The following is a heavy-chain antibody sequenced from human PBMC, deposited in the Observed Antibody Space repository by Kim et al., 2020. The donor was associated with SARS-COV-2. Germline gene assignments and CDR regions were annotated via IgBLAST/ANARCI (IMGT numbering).Heavy chain of an antibody. D-gene: IGHD3-10*01. Sequence: TLSLTCAVSGGSISSGGYSWSWIRQPPGKGLEWIGYIYYSGSTYYNPSLKSRVTISVDRSKNQFSLKLSSVTAADTAVYYCARGYGSGSPYGMDGWGQGTTVTVSS. CDR2: IYYSGST. V-gene: IGHV4-30-2*01. CDR3: ARGYGSGSPYGMDG. J-gene: IGHJ6*02. CDR1: GGSISSGGYS.